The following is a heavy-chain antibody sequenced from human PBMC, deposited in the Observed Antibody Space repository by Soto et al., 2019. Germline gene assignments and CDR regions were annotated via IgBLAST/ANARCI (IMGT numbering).Heavy chain of an antibody. CDR3: ARGPDQNFGVVRKREKYYCYMDF. Sequence: SETLSLTCTVSGGSISSGGYYWSLIRQHPGKGLEWIGYIYYSGSTYYNPSLKSRVTISVDTSKNQFSLKLSSVTAADTAVYYCARGPDQNFGVVRKREKYYCYMDFWGKGTTVTVSS. CDR2: IYYSGST. J-gene: IGHJ6*03. D-gene: IGHD3-3*01. CDR1: GGSISSGGYY. V-gene: IGHV4-31*03.